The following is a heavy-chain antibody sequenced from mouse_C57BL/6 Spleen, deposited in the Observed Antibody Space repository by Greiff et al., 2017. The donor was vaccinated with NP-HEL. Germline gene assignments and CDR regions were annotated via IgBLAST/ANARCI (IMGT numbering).Heavy chain of an antibody. D-gene: IGHD1-1*01. V-gene: IGHV1-53*01. CDR2: INPSNGGN. CDR3: AREGGSSSYYFDY. CDR1: GYTFTSYW. J-gene: IGHJ2*01. Sequence: VQLQQPGTELVKPGASVKLSCKASGYTFTSYWMHWVKQRPGRGLEWIGNINPSNGGNNYNEKFKSKATLTVDKSSSTAYMQRSSLTSEDSSVYYCAREGGSSSYYFDYWGQGTTLTVSS.